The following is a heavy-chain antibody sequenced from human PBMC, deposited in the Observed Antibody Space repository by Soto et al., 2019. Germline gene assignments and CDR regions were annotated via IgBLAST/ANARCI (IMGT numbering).Heavy chain of an antibody. J-gene: IGHJ4*02. D-gene: IGHD2-15*01. V-gene: IGHV4-4*02. Sequence: QVQLQESGPGLVKPSGTLSLTCAVSGGSISSSNWCRWVRQPPGKGLEWIGEIYRSRSTNYNPSLTSRVTISVDKSKNKIHLTLSSVTAADTAAYYYARGRASGGSCYHNWGQGTLVTVSS. CDR2: IYRSRST. CDR1: GGSISSSNW. CDR3: ARGRASGGSCYHN.